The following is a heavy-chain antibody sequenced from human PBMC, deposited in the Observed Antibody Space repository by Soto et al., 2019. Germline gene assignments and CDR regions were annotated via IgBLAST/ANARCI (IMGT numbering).Heavy chain of an antibody. D-gene: IGHD3-22*01. CDR2: TYYRSKWYN. CDR3: AKDGYDSSGDLYYFDY. J-gene: IGHJ4*02. V-gene: IGHV6-1*01. Sequence: PSQTLSLTCAISGDSVSGNSAAWNWIRQSPSRGLEWLGRTYYRSKWYNDYSVSVKSRITVTPDTSKNQFSLHLKSVTPEDTAIYYCAKDGYDSSGDLYYFDYWGQGIPVTVSS. CDR1: GDSVSGNSAA.